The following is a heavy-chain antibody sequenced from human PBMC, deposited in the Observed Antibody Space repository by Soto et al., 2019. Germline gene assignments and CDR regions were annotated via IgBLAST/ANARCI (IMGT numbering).Heavy chain of an antibody. CDR2: IIPIFDIT. J-gene: IGHJ6*02. D-gene: IGHD2-2*01. CDR3: ARSLYCISASCDAPYYFFGLDV. Sequence: ASVKVSCKASGGPYSKYSISWVRQAPGQGLEWMGRIIPIFDITNYAQKFQGRVTITADKSTSTVYMDLSSLRSEDTAVYYCARSLYCISASCDAPYYFFGLDVWGQGTTVTVSS. CDR1: GGPYSKYS. V-gene: IGHV1-69*02.